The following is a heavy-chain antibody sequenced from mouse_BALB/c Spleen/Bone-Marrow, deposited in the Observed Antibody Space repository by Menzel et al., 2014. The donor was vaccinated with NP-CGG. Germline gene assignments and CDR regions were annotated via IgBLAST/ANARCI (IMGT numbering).Heavy chain of an antibody. CDR2: IDPANGNT. Sequence: EVQLQQSGAEIAKPGASVKSSCTPSGFNIEDSYIYWMKQRPEQGLEWIGRIDPANGNTKYDPKFQGKATITADTSSATAYLQLSGLASEDAAVYYCARNYGSCLDYWGQGTPLTVSS. D-gene: IGHD1-1*01. V-gene: IGHV14-3*02. CDR1: GFNIEDSY. CDR3: ARNYGSCLDY. J-gene: IGHJ2*01.